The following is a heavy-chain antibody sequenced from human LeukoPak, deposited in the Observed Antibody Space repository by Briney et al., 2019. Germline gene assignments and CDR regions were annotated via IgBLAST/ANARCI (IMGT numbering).Heavy chain of an antibody. V-gene: IGHV3-23*01. J-gene: IGHJ4*02. CDR1: GFTFSSYW. CDR2: ITGGGFST. CDR3: AKYYSDSSGYYITPPARAPDY. D-gene: IGHD3-22*01. Sequence: GGSLRLSCAASGFTFSSYWMTWVRQAPGKGLQWVSAITGGGFSTFYADSVKGRFTISRDNSKNTLYLQMNSLRVEDTAVYYCAKYYSDSSGYYITPPARAPDYWGQGTLVTVSS.